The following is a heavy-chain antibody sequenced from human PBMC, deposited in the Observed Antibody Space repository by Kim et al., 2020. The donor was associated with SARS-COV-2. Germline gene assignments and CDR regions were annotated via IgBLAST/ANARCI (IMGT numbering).Heavy chain of an antibody. D-gene: IGHD3-22*01. CDR3: ARVGSELLRGWFDP. CDR2: IYSGGDT. CDR1: GITVSSNY. J-gene: IGHJ5*02. V-gene: IGHV3-53*01. Sequence: GGSLRLSCAASGITVSSNYMSWVRQAPGKGLEWVSVIYSGGDTYYPDPVKGRFTISRDNSKNTLYLQMNNLRVEDTAVYYCARVGSELLRGWFDPWGQGTLVTVSS.